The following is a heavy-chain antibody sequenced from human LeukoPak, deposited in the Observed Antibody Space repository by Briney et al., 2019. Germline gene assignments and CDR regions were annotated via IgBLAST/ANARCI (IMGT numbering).Heavy chain of an antibody. Sequence: PSETLSLTCTVSGGSISSSSYYWGWIRQPPGKGLEWIGSIYYSGSPYYNPSRKSRVTISVDTSKTQFSLKLSSVTAADTAVYYCARGHGYSSGWYIYWGQGALVTVSS. CDR3: ARGHGYSSGWYIY. J-gene: IGHJ4*02. CDR1: GGSISSSSYY. CDR2: IYYSGSP. V-gene: IGHV4-39*01. D-gene: IGHD6-19*01.